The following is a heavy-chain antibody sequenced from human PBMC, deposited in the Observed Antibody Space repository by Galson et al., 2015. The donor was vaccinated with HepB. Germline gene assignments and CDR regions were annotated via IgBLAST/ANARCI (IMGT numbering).Heavy chain of an antibody. Sequence: SLRLSCAASGFTFSSYAMSWVRQAPGKGLEWVSAISGSGGSTYYADSVKGRFTISRDNSKNTLYLQMNSLRAEDTAVYYCAKAGEEVVVITPFDYWGQGTLVTVSS. J-gene: IGHJ4*02. CDR3: AKAGEEVVVITPFDY. D-gene: IGHD3-22*01. V-gene: IGHV3-23*01. CDR1: GFTFSSYA. CDR2: ISGSGGST.